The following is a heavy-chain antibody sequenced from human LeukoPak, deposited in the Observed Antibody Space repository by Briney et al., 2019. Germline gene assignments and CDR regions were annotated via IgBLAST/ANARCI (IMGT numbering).Heavy chain of an antibody. Sequence: ASVKVSCKASGYTFTGYYMHWVRQAPGQGLEWMGWINPNSGGTNYAQKFQGRVTMTRDMSISTAYMELSRLRSDDTAVYYCARDFFLRYYGSGSYWRNYYMDVWGKGTTVTVSS. J-gene: IGHJ6*03. D-gene: IGHD3-10*01. CDR3: ARDFFLRYYGSGSYWRNYYMDV. V-gene: IGHV1-2*02. CDR1: GYTFTGYY. CDR2: INPNSGGT.